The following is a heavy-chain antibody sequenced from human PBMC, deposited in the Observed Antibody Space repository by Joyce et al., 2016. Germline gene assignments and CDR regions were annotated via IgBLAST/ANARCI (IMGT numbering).Heavy chain of an antibody. CDR1: STWG. CDR2: IWYDGSSK. D-gene: IGHD3-10*01. CDR3: ARDYYGSESYSRYFDL. J-gene: IGHJ2*01. V-gene: IGHV3-33*01. Sequence: STWGIHWVRQAPGKGLEWVTVIWYDGSSKYYDDSVKGRFSISRDNSKNTVFLQMNSLRVDDTAIYYCARDYYGSESYSRYFDLWGRGTLVTV.